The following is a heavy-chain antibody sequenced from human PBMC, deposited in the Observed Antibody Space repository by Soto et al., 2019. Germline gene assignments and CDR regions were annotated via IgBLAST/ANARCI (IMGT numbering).Heavy chain of an antibody. CDR3: ARDRSMGCTRDVYYYYYYDMDV. Sequence: GGSLRLSCAASGFTFSSYWMSWVRQAPGKGLEWVANIKQDGSGKYQVDSVKGRFTISRDNAKNSLYLQMNSLRAEDTAVYYCARDRSMGCTRDVYYYYYYDMDVWGQGTTVTVSS. D-gene: IGHD1-26*01. J-gene: IGHJ6*02. CDR2: IKQDGSGK. CDR1: GFTFSSYW. V-gene: IGHV3-7*01.